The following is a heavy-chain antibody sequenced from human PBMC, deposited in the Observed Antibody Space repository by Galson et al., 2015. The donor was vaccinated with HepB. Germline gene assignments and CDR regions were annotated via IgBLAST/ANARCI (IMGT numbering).Heavy chain of an antibody. V-gene: IGHV5-10-1*01. Sequence: QSGAEVKKPGESLRISCKGSGYSFTSYWISWVRQMPGKGLEWMGRIDPSDPYTNYSPSFQGHVTISADKSISTAYLQWSSLKASDTAMYYCAREIGMLVEGELVHEMYGMDVWGQGTTVTVSS. D-gene: IGHD6-6*01. CDR1: GYSFTSYW. CDR3: AREIGMLVEGELVHEMYGMDV. J-gene: IGHJ6*02. CDR2: IDPSDPYT.